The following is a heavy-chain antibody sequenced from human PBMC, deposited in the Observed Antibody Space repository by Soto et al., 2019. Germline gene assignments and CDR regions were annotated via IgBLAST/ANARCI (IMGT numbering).Heavy chain of an antibody. CDR3: ARGGIAARQWLDP. J-gene: IGHJ5*02. V-gene: IGHV4-34*01. CDR1: GGSFSGYY. CDR2: INHSGST. D-gene: IGHD6-6*01. Sequence: SETLSLTCAVYGGSFSGYYWSWIRQPPGKGLEWIGEINHSGSTNYNPSLKSRVTISVDTSKNQFSLKLSSVTAADTAVYYCARGGIAARQWLDPWGQGTLVTVSS.